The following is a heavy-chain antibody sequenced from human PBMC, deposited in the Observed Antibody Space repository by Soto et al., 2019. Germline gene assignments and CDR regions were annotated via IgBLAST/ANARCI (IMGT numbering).Heavy chain of an antibody. V-gene: IGHV3-23*01. Sequence: PGGSLRLSCAGSGFTFINYAMTWVRQAPGKGLEWVSSISNRGSDTYYVDSVKGRSTISRDNSKNTLYLQMNSLRAEDTAVYYCAKDTYSSSWYFWGQGTLVTVSS. CDR1: GFTFINYA. CDR3: AKDTYSSSWYF. CDR2: ISNRGSDT. D-gene: IGHD6-13*01. J-gene: IGHJ4*02.